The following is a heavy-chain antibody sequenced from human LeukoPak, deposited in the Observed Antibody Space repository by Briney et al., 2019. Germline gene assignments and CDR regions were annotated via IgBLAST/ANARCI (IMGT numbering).Heavy chain of an antibody. CDR3: ARASMVTRIDWYFDL. CDR2: ISSSSSYI. J-gene: IGHJ2*01. D-gene: IGHD5-18*01. CDR1: GFTFSSYS. Sequence: GGSLRLSCAASGFTFSSYSMNWVRQAPGKGLEWVSSISSSSSYIYYADSVKGRFTISRDNAKNSLYLQMNSLRAEDTALYYCARASMVTRIDWYFDLWGRGTLVTVSS. V-gene: IGHV3-21*01.